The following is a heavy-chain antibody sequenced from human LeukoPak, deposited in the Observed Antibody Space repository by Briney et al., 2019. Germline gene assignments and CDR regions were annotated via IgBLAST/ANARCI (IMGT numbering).Heavy chain of an antibody. D-gene: IGHD6-19*01. CDR1: GYTFTSYD. J-gene: IGHJ6*03. V-gene: IGHV1-8*01. Sequence: ASVKVSCKASGYTFTSYDINWVLQATGQGLEWMGWMNPNSGNTGYAQKFQGRVTMTRNTSISTAYMELSSLRSEDTAVYYCARQGAPGYSSGWFLRSYYYYYYYMDVWGKGTTVTVSS. CDR3: ARQGAPGYSSGWFLRSYYYYYYYMDV. CDR2: MNPNSGNT.